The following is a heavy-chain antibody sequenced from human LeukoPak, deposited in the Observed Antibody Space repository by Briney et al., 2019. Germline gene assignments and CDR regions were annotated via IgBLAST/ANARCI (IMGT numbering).Heavy chain of an antibody. J-gene: IGHJ6*04. V-gene: IGHV4-59*01. D-gene: IGHD3-10*01. CDR1: GGSISSYY. CDR2: IYYSGST. Sequence: SETLSLTCTVSGGSISSYYWSWIRQPPGMGLEWIGYIYYSGSTNYNPSLKSRVTISVDTPKNQFSLKLSSVTAADTAVYYCARGDTMVRGVIAYYYYGMDVWGKGTTVTVSS. CDR3: ARGDTMVRGVIAYYYYGMDV.